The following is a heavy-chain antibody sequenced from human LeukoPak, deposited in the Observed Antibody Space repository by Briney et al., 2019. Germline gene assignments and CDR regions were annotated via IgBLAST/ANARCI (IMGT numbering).Heavy chain of an antibody. V-gene: IGHV3-30*02. CDR3: AKGLNYYDGSGYPS. Sequence: GGSLRLSCVASGFTFSTYGMHWVRQAPGKGLEWVAFIRYDGSNKYYADSVKGRFTISRDNSKNTLYLQMNSLRAEDTAVYYCAKGLNYYDGSGYPSWGQGTLVTVSS. D-gene: IGHD3-22*01. J-gene: IGHJ4*02. CDR1: GFTFSTYG. CDR2: IRYDGSNK.